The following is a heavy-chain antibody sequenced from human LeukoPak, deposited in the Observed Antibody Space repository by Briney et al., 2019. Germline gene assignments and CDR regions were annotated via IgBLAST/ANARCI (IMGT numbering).Heavy chain of an antibody. V-gene: IGHV3-21*01. J-gene: IGHJ4*02. CDR3: ARLTRPLDY. CDR1: GFTFSSYS. CDR2: ISSSSSYV. Sequence: GGSLRLSCAASGFTFSSYSMYWVRQAPGKGLEWVSSISSSSSYVYYADSVKGRFTISRDNAKNSLYLQMNSLRAEDTAVYYCARLTRPLDYWGQGTLVTVSS.